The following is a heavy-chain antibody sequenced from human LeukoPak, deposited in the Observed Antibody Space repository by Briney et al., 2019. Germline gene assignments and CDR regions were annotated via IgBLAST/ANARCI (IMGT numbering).Heavy chain of an antibody. Sequence: GGSLRLSCSASGFIFSSYGMYWVRQAPGKGLEWVSFIRYDGSDKYYADSVKGRYIISRDNAENSLYLQMNSLSAEDTAVYYCARGSGDPDSWGQGALVTVSS. CDR1: GFIFSSYG. J-gene: IGHJ4*02. CDR3: ARGSGDPDS. CDR2: IRYDGSDK. V-gene: IGHV3-30*02. D-gene: IGHD2-21*02.